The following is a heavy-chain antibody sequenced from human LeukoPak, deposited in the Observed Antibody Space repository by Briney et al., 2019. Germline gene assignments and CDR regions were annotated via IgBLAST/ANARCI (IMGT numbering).Heavy chain of an antibody. CDR3: ARGLNSSGYFDY. D-gene: IGHD3-22*01. V-gene: IGHV1-2*06. CDR1: GYTFTGYY. CDR2: INPNSGGT. Sequence: ASVTVSCTASGYTFTGYYMHWVRQAPGQGLEWMGRINPNSGGTNYAQKFQGRVTMTRDTSISTAYMELSRLRSDDTAVYYCARGLNSSGYFDYWGQGTLVTVSS. J-gene: IGHJ4*02.